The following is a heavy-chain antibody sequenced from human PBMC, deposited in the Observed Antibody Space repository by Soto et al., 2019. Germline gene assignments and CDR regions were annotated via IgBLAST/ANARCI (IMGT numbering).Heavy chain of an antibody. CDR1: GGTFSSYA. D-gene: IGHD3-10*01. V-gene: IGHV1-69*13. J-gene: IGHJ2*01. CDR3: ARDQTYDGHPNWYFDF. CDR2: IIPIFGTA. Sequence: SVKVSCKASGGTFSSYAISWVRQAPGQGLEWMGGIIPIFGTANYAQKFQGRVTITADESTSTAYMELSSLRSEDTAVYYCARDQTYDGHPNWYFDFWGRGTLVTVSS.